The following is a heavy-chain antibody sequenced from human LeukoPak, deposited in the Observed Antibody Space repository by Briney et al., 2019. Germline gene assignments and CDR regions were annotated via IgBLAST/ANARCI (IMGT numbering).Heavy chain of an antibody. J-gene: IGHJ4*02. V-gene: IGHV3-23*01. CDR1: GFTFSSYA. D-gene: IGHD6-19*01. CDR3: AKDTSGWQSRYFDY. CDR2: ISGSGGST. Sequence: GGSLRLSCAASGFTFSSYAMSWVRQAPGKGLEWVSAISGSGGSTYYADSVKGRFTISRDNSKYTLYLQMNSLRTEDTAVYYCAKDTSGWQSRYFDYWGQGALVTVSS.